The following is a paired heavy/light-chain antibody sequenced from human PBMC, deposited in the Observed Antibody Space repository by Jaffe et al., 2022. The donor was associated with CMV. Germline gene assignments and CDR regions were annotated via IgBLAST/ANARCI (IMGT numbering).Heavy chain of an antibody. CDR3: ARDYLSRALWHHGMDV. V-gene: IGHV4-61*01. CDR1: GESVSSGSFY. J-gene: IGHJ6*02. Sequence: QVQLQESGPGLVKPSETLSLTCTVSGESVSSGSFYWTWIRQPPGKGLEWIGYIYYSGSTKSNPSLESRVTISIDTSKNQFSLKMSSLTAADTAVYYCARDYLSRALWHHGMDVWGQGTTVTVSS. CDR2: IYYSGST. D-gene: IGHD3-16*02.
Light chain of an antibody. Sequence: DIQMTQSPSSLSASVGDRVTITCRASQAISDSLNWYQQKPGQPPRVLIYGASSLQSGVPSRFSGSGSGTDFTLTITSLQPEDFATYYCQQSYSTPRTFGQGTKVEVK. CDR3: QQSYSTPRT. V-gene: IGKV1-39*01. CDR2: GAS. CDR1: QAISDS. J-gene: IGKJ1*01.